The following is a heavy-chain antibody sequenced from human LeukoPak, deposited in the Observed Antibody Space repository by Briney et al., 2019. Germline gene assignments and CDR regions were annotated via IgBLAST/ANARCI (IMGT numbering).Heavy chain of an antibody. J-gene: IGHJ4*02. CDR2: IYYGGST. Sequence: PSETLSLTCTVSGGSISSGDYYWSWIRQPPGKGLEWIGYIYYGGSTYYNPSLKSRVTISVDTSKNHFSLRLSSVTAADTAVYYCARGPYSDFWSGYPYFDYWGQGTLVTVSS. V-gene: IGHV4-30-4*08. D-gene: IGHD3-3*01. CDR1: GGSISSGDYY. CDR3: ARGPYSDFWSGYPYFDY.